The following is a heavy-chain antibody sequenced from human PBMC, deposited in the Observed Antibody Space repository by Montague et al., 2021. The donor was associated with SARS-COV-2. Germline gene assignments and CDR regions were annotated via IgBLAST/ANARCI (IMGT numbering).Heavy chain of an antibody. V-gene: IGHV4-59*11. CDR1: GDSISSHF. Sequence: SETLSLTCTVSGDSISSHFWSWIRQPPGRGLEWIGYIYYRGSTNYNPSLKSRVTISVDTSKNQFSLNLTSVTAADTAVYYCARGTRYNWFGPWGQGTLVSVSS. CDR3: ARGTRYNWFGP. CDR2: IYYRGST. D-gene: IGHD3/OR15-3a*01. J-gene: IGHJ5*02.